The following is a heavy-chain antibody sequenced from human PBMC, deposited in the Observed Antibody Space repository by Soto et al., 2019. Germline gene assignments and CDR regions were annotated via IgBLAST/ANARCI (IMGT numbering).Heavy chain of an antibody. V-gene: IGHV6-1*01. CDR1: GDSVSSDSVA. Sequence: PSQTLSLTCAISGDSVSSDSVAWNWIRQSPSRGLEWLGRTYYRSKWYSDYAVSVKSRVTIKPDTSKNQFSLQLNSVTPEDTAVYYCARQKGTDGMAVWGQGTTVTVSS. J-gene: IGHJ6*02. CDR2: TYYRSKWYS. D-gene: IGHD3-10*01. CDR3: ARQKGTDGMAV.